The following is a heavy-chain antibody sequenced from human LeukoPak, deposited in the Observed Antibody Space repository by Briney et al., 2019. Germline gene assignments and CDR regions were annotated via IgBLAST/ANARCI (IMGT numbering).Heavy chain of an antibody. CDR3: ARQVLDFWSPSTLRARFDP. Sequence: SETLSLTCTISGDSIRSFYWSWIRQPPGKGLEWLEYISSTGSTNYSPSLKSRVTISVDTSKNQLSLKLTSVTAADTAVYYCARQVLDFWSPSTLRARFDPWGQGTLVAVPS. J-gene: IGHJ5*02. V-gene: IGHV4-4*09. CDR2: ISSTGST. CDR1: GDSIRSFY. D-gene: IGHD3-3*01.